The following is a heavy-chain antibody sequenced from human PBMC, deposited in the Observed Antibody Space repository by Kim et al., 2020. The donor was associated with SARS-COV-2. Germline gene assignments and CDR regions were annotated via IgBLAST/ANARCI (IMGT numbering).Heavy chain of an antibody. Sequence: IYYANSVKGRFTISRDNAKNSLYLQMNSLRDEDTAVYYCAREPQLGIGHYWGQGPWSPSPQ. CDR3: AREPQLGIGHY. V-gene: IGHV3-48*02. J-gene: IGHJ4*02. D-gene: IGHD6-13*01. CDR2: I.